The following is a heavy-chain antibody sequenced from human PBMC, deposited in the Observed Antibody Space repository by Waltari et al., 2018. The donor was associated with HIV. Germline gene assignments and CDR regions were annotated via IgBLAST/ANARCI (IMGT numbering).Heavy chain of an antibody. D-gene: IGHD4-17*01. CDR1: GFIFNDYA. Sequence: EVQLVESGGGLVQPGRSLRLSCAASGFIFNDYAMHGLRQAPGGGLELVAGISWNSKSIGYADSVKGRFTISRDNAKSSLYLQLNSLRVDDTALYYCAKDVRYGDYAGGFDYWGQGILVTVSS. CDR3: AKDVRYGDYAGGFDY. V-gene: IGHV3-9*01. J-gene: IGHJ4*02. CDR2: ISWNSKSI.